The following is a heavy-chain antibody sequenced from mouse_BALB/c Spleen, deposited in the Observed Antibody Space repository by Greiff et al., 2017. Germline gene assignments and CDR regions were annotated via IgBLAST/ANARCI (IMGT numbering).Heavy chain of an antibody. CDR1: GFTFSSYA. J-gene: IGHJ4*01. V-gene: IGHV5-9-3*01. CDR2: ISSGGSYT. CDR3: ASYAMDY. Sequence: EVQGVESGGGLVKPGGSLKLSCAASGFTFSSYAMSWVRQTPEKRLEWVATISSGGSYTYYADTVKGRFTISRDNPKNTLFLQMTSLRSEDTAMYYCASYAMDYWGQGTSVTVSS.